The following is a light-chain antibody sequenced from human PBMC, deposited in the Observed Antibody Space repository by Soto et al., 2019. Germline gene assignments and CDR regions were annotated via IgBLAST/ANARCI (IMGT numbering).Light chain of an antibody. J-gene: IGKJ2*01. CDR3: QQSYSIPYT. CDR1: QSISSY. Sequence: DIQMTQSPSSLSASVGDRVTITCRASQSISSYLNWYQQKPGKAPKLLIYAASSLQSGVPSRFSGSASGTDFTLTISRLQPEEFATYYCQQSYSIPYTFGQGTKLEIK. CDR2: AAS. V-gene: IGKV1-39*01.